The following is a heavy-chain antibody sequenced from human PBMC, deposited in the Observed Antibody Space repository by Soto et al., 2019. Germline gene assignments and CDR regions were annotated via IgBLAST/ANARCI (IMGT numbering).Heavy chain of an antibody. CDR2: IYYSGSP. CDR3: ASSNIAAAGFYYYGMDV. Sequence: PSETLSLTCTVSGGSISSYYWSWIRQPPGKRLEWIGYIYYSGSPNYNPSLKSRVTISVDTSKNQFSLKLSSVTAADTAVYYCASSNIAAAGFYYYGMDVWGRGTTVTVSS. V-gene: IGHV4-59*01. D-gene: IGHD6-13*01. J-gene: IGHJ6*02. CDR1: GGSISSYY.